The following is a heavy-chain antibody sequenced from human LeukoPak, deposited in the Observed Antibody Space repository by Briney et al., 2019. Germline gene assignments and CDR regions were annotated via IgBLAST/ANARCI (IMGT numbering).Heavy chain of an antibody. Sequence: PSETLSLTCTVSGGSISSYYWSWIRQPPGKGMEWVGYIYYSGSTNYNPSRKSRVTISVDTSKNQFSLKLSSVTAADTAVYYCARRGASWYYYYGMDVWGQGTTVTVSS. CDR1: GGSISSYY. V-gene: IGHV4-59*08. CDR2: IYYSGST. J-gene: IGHJ6*02. CDR3: ARRGASWYYYYGMDV.